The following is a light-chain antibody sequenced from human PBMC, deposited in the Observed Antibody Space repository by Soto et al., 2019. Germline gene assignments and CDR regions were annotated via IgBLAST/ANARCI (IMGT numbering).Light chain of an antibody. CDR1: QSLVYSDGNTY. J-gene: IGKJ1*01. CDR3: MHGTHWPPT. V-gene: IGKV2-30*01. CDR2: NVS. Sequence: DVVMTQSPLSLPVTLGQPASISCRSSQSLVYSDGNTYLNWFQQRPGQSPRRLIYNVSNRDSGVPDRFSGSGSGTDFTLKISRVEAEDVGVYYCMHGTHWPPTFGQGTKVEIK.